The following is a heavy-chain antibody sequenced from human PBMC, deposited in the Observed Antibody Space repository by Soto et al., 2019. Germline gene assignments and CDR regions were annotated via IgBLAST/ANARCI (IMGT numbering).Heavy chain of an antibody. CDR1: GYTFTNYG. CDR2: ISAYNGNT. CDR3: ARGVGSGSYYNQYNWFDP. D-gene: IGHD3-10*01. V-gene: IGHV1-18*01. J-gene: IGHJ5*02. Sequence: GASVKVSCKASGYTFTNYGISWVRQAPGQGLEWMGWISAYNGNTKYAQKLQGRVTMTTDTSTSTAYMELRSLRSDDTAVYYCARGVGSGSYYNQYNWFDPWGQGTLVTVPS.